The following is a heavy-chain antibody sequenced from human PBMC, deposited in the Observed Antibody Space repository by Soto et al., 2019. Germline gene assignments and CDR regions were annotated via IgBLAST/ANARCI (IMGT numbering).Heavy chain of an antibody. CDR3: ARDSGYSYGPDAFDI. CDR2: IIPIFGTA. J-gene: IGHJ3*02. CDR1: GGTFSSYA. Sequence: SVKVSCKASGGTFSSYAISWVRQAPGQGLEWMGGIIPIFGTANYAQKFQGRVTITADKSTSTAHMELSSLRSEDTAVYYCARDSGYSYGPDAFDIWGQGTMVTVSS. D-gene: IGHD5-18*01. V-gene: IGHV1-69*06.